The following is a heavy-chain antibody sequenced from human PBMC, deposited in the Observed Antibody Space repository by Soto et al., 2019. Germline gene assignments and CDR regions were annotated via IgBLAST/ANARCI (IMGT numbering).Heavy chain of an antibody. V-gene: IGHV3-21*01. CDR1: GFTFSSYS. CDR2: ISSSSSYI. J-gene: IGHJ4*02. CDR3: ARDSVDYDYVWGSYRPIYYFDY. Sequence: GSLRLSCAASGFTFSSYSMNWVRQAPGKGLEWVSSISSSSSYIYYADSVKGRFTISRDNAKNSLYLQMNSLRAEDTAVYYCARDSVDYDYVWGSYRPIYYFDYWGQGTLVTVSS. D-gene: IGHD3-16*02.